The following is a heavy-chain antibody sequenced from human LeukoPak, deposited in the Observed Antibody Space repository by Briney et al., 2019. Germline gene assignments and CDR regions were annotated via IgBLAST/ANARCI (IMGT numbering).Heavy chain of an antibody. D-gene: IGHD4-11*01. V-gene: IGHV3-74*01. CDR1: GITFSNDW. Sequence: GGSLRLSCTTSGITFSNDWMHWVRQAPGKGLVWVSHIIQDGSVTSYADSVKGRFTISRDNAKNTVYLQMNSLRAEDTAVYYCATDDYRGLGYWGQGTLVTVSS. CDR2: IIQDGSVT. CDR3: ATDDYRGLGY. J-gene: IGHJ4*02.